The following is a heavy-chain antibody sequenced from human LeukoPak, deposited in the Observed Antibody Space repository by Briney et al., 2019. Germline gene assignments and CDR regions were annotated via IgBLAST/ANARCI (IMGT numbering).Heavy chain of an antibody. CDR3: ARDQEAFDY. CDR1: GYSFTSNY. Sequence: ASVKVSSKASGYSFTSNYIHWVRQALGQGLEWMGMIYPRDGSTSYAQKFQGRVTVTRDTSTSTVHMELSGLRSEDTAVYYCARDQEAFDYWGQGTLVTVSS. CDR2: IYPRDGST. J-gene: IGHJ4*02. V-gene: IGHV1-46*01.